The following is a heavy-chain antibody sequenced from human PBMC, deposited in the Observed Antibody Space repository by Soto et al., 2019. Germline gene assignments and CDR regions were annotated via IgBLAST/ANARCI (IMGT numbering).Heavy chain of an antibody. Sequence: QVQLVQSGAEVKKPGSSVKVSCKASAGPFSSYAISWVRQAPGQGLEWMGGIIPIFGTANYAQKFQGRVTITADESTSTAYMELSSLRSEDTAVSYCARDDVDTAMPYGLDVWGQGTTVTVSS. CDR1: AGPFSSYA. D-gene: IGHD5-18*01. V-gene: IGHV1-69*12. J-gene: IGHJ6*02. CDR2: IIPIFGTA. CDR3: ARDDVDTAMPYGLDV.